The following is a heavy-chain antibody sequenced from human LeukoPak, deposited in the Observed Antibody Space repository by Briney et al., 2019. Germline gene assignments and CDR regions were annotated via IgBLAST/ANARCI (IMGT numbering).Heavy chain of an antibody. J-gene: IGHJ4*02. CDR3: ARDGTAGSYGSGSYYNY. CDR1: GYTFTSYG. V-gene: IGHV1-18*01. D-gene: IGHD3-10*01. Sequence: APVKVSCKASGYTFTSYGISWVRQAPGQGLEWMGWISAYNGNTNYAQKLQGRVTMTTDTSTSTAYMELRSLRSDDTAVYYCARDGTAGSYGSGSYYNYWGQGTLVTVSS. CDR2: ISAYNGNT.